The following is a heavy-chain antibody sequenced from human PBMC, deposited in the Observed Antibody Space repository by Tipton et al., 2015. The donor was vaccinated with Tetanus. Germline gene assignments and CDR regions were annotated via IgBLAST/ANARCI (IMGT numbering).Heavy chain of an antibody. D-gene: IGHD2-15*01. CDR1: GASVRSLNHY. Sequence: TLSLTCTVSGASVRSLNHYWSWLRQPPGKPLEWISDIYYSGATEYNPSLQSRVTVSLDTSKKHFSLRLSSVTAADTAVYYCARGGFCVGPACAGISPLLDVWGRGTLVPVSS. CDR3: ARGGFCVGPACAGISPLLDV. J-gene: IGHJ2*01. CDR2: IYYSGAT. V-gene: IGHV4-61*03.